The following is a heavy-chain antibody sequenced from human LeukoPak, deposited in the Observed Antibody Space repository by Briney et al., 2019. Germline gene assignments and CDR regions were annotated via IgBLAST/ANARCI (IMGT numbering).Heavy chain of an antibody. CDR2: ISGSGGST. V-gene: IGHV3-23*01. Sequence: GGSLRLSCAASGFTFSSYAMSWVRQAPGKGLEWVSAISGSGGSTYYADSVKGRFTISRDSSKNTLYLQMNSLRAEDTAVYYCATPGGVSIVVVPAAMYYFDYWGQGTLVTVSS. CDR1: GFTFSSYA. J-gene: IGHJ4*02. CDR3: ATPGGVSIVVVPAAMYYFDY. D-gene: IGHD2-2*01.